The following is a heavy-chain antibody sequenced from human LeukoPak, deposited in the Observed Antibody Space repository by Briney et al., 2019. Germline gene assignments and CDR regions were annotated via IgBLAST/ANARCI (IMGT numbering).Heavy chain of an antibody. Sequence: SETLSLTCAVSGGSISSGGYSWSWIRQPPGKGLEWIGYIYHSGSTYYNPSLKSRVTISVDRSKNQFSLKLSSVTAADTAVYYCARCTKVRGGPRLDGMDVWGQGTTVTVSS. V-gene: IGHV4-30-2*01. D-gene: IGHD3-10*01. CDR3: ARCTKVRGGPRLDGMDV. CDR1: GGSISSGGYS. J-gene: IGHJ6*02. CDR2: IYHSGST.